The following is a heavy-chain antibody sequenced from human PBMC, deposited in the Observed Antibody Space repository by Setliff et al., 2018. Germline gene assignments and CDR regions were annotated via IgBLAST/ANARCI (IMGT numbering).Heavy chain of an antibody. V-gene: IGHV4-39*01. CDR1: GGSISSSSYY. D-gene: IGHD2-8*02. CDR2: IYYSGST. CDR3: TVYNTGSSKDHY. Sequence: SETLSLTCTVSGGSISSSSYYWGWSRQPPGKGLEWIGSIYYSGSTYYNPSLKSRVTISVDTSKNQFSLKLSSVTAADTALYYCTVYNTGSSKDHYWGQGTPVTVSS. J-gene: IGHJ4*02.